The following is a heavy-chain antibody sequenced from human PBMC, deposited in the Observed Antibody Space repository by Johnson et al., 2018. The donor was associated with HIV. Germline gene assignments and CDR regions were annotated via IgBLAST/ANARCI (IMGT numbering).Heavy chain of an antibody. CDR1: GFIFSSYG. CDR3: ARGGYSGSYWGPGAFDI. Sequence: RSLRLSCAASGFIFSSYGMHWVRQAPGKGLEWVAVISYDGSNKYYTDSVKGRFTISRDNSKNTLYLQMNSLRAEDTAVYYCARGGYSGSYWGPGAFDIWGQGTMVTVSS. D-gene: IGHD1-26*01. J-gene: IGHJ3*02. V-gene: IGHV3-30*06. CDR2: ISYDGSNK.